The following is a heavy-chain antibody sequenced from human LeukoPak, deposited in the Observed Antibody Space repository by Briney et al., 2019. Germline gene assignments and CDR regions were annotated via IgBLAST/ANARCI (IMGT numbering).Heavy chain of an antibody. CDR2: ISSSSSYI. Sequence: GGSLRLSCAASGFTFSSYSMNWVRQAPGKGLEWVSSISSSSSYIYYADSVKGRFTISRDNAKNSLYLQMNSLRAEDTAVYYCARVYVGYSYVYTTDYWGQGTLVTVSS. J-gene: IGHJ4*02. V-gene: IGHV3-21*01. CDR3: ARVYVGYSYVYTTDY. CDR1: GFTFSSYS. D-gene: IGHD5-18*01.